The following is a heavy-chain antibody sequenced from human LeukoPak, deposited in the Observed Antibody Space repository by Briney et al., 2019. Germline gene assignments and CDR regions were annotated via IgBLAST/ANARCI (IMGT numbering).Heavy chain of an antibody. J-gene: IGHJ4*02. Sequence: ASVKVSCKASGYTFTNYGISWVRQAPGQGLEWMGWISAYNGNTTYAQKFQGRVTMTTDTSTSTAYMELRSLRSDDTAVYHCAKDIQCTYWGQGTLVTVSS. CDR1: GYTFTNYG. D-gene: IGHD2-21*01. CDR2: ISAYNGNT. CDR3: AKDIQCTY. V-gene: IGHV1-18*01.